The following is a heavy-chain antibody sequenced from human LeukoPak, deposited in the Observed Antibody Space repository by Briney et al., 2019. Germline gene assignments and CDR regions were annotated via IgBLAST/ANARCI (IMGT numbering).Heavy chain of an antibody. Sequence: ASVKVSCKASGYTFTSYYMHWVRQAPGQGLEWMGVINPSGGGTSYAQKFQSRVTMTRDTSTSTVYMELSSLRPEDTAVYYCARGSDGETTSIAGRQKRYFDYWGQGTLVTVSS. J-gene: IGHJ4*02. CDR1: GYTFTSYY. V-gene: IGHV1-46*01. CDR3: ARGSDGETTSIAGRQKRYFDY. D-gene: IGHD6-6*01. CDR2: INPSGGGT.